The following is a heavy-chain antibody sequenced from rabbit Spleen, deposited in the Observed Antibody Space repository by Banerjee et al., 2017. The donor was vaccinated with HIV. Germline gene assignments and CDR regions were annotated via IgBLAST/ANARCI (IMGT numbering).Heavy chain of an antibody. Sequence: QELVESGGGLVQPGESLKVSCKASGFDFSRYSINWVRQAPGKGPEWIAAIYTGGSAYYARWAKGRFTISKTSSTTVTLQMTSLTAADTATYFCVRYGDDGAYRLWGPGTLVTVS. V-gene: IGHV1S40*01. CDR3: VRYGDDGAYRL. J-gene: IGHJ4*01. CDR2: IYTGGSA. D-gene: IGHD2-1*01. CDR1: GFDFSRYS.